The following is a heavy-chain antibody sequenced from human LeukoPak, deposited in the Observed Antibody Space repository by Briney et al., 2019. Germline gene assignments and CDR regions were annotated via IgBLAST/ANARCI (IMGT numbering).Heavy chain of an antibody. CDR2: IYYTGST. CDR1: GGSISTYY. CDR3: ARERTSAGSNYFDY. D-gene: IGHD6-13*01. V-gene: IGHV4-59*01. J-gene: IGHJ4*02. Sequence: SETLSHTCTVSGGSISTYYWSWIRQPPGKGLEWIGFIYYTGSTNYNPSLKSRVTISVDTSKNQFSLKLSSVTAADTAVYYCARERTSAGSNYFDYWGQGTLVTVSS.